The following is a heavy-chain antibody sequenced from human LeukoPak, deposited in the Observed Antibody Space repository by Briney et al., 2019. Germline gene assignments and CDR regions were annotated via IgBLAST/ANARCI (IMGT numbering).Heavy chain of an antibody. J-gene: IGHJ4*02. Sequence: GGSLRLSCAASGFTFSNAWMSWVRQAPGKGLEWVGRIKSKTDGGTTDYAAPVKGRFTITRDDSKNTLYLQMNSLKTEDTAVYYCTSKPMDYYGSGSLDYWGPGTLVTVSS. D-gene: IGHD3-10*01. CDR2: IKSKTDGGTT. CDR3: TSKPMDYYGSGSLDY. V-gene: IGHV3-15*01. CDR1: GFTFSNAW.